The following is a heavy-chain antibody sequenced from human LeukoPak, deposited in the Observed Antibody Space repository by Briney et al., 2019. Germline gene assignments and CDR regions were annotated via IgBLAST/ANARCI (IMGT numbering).Heavy chain of an antibody. D-gene: IGHD6-19*01. V-gene: IGHV1-18*04. CDR1: GYTFTSYG. J-gene: IGHJ4*02. CDR3: ARDGLVAVAGTLGY. CDR2: ISPYNGNT. Sequence: ASVKVSCKASGYTFTSYGINWVRQAPGQGLEWMGWISPYNGNTNYAQKLQGRVTMTTDTSTSTAYMELRSLRSDDTAVYYCARDGLVAVAGTLGYWGQGTLVTVSS.